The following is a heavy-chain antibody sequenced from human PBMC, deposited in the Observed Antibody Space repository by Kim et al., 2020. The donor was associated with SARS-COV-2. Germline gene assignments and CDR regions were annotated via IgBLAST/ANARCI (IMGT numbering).Heavy chain of an antibody. CDR3: ARDGYCSSTSCLDY. J-gene: IGHJ4*02. Sequence: GGSLRLSCAASGFTFSSYAMHWVRQAPGKGLEWVAVISYDGSNKYYADSVKGRFTISRDNSKNTLYLQMNSLRAEDTAVYYCARDGYCSSTSCLDYWGQG. V-gene: IGHV3-30-3*01. CDR2: ISYDGSNK. D-gene: IGHD2-2*03. CDR1: GFTFSSYA.